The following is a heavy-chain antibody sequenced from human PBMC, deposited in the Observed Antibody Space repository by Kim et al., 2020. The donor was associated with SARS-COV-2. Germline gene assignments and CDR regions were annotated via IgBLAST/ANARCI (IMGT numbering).Heavy chain of an antibody. CDR3: ASCSHPYSSSSFFDY. D-gene: IGHD6-6*01. Sequence: GGSLRLSCAASGFTFSSYAMHWVRQAPGKGLEWVAVISYDGSNKYYADSVKGRFTISRDNSKNTLYLQMNSLRAEDTAVYYCASCSHPYSSSSFFDYWG. V-gene: IGHV3-30-3*01. J-gene: IGHJ4*01. CDR2: ISYDGSNK. CDR1: GFTFSSYA.